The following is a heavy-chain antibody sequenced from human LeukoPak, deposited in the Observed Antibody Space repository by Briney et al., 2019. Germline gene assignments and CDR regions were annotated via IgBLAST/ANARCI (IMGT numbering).Heavy chain of an antibody. J-gene: IGHJ4*02. Sequence: GESLKISCTGSGYNFTNYWIGWVRQMPGKGLEWMGIIYPGDSDTRYSPSFQGQVTISADKSSSTAYLQWSSLKASDTAIYYCARRRTKYYCLDFWGQGTLVTVSS. CDR3: ARRRTKYYCLDF. D-gene: IGHD2-8*01. CDR2: IYPGDSDT. CDR1: GYNFTNYW. V-gene: IGHV5-51*01.